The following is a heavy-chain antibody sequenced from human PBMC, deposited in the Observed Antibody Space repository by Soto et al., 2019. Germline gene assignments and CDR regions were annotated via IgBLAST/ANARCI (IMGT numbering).Heavy chain of an antibody. CDR3: ARASGSSYWFDP. V-gene: IGHV1-18*01. Sequence: ASVKVSCKASGGTFSSYAISWVRQAPGQGLEWMGWISAYNGNTNYAQKLQGRVTMTTDTSTSTAYMELRSLRFDDTAVYYCARASGSSYWFDPWGQGTLVTVSS. D-gene: IGHD1-26*01. CDR2: ISAYNGNT. J-gene: IGHJ5*02. CDR1: GGTFSSYA.